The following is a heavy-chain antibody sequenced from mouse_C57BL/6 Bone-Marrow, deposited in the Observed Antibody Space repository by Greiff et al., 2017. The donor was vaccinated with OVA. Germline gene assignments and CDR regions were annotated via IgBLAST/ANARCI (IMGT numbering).Heavy chain of an antibody. V-gene: IGHV1-7*01. Sequence: VKLPESGAELAKPGASVKLSCKASGFTFTSYCMHWVKQRPGQGLEWIGYINPSSGYTKYDQKFKDKATLTADKSSSTAYMQLSSLTYEDSAVYYCARGGWLLRYFDVWGTGTTVTVSS. J-gene: IGHJ1*03. CDR2: INPSSGYT. CDR1: GFTFTSYC. D-gene: IGHD2-3*01. CDR3: ARGGWLLRYFDV.